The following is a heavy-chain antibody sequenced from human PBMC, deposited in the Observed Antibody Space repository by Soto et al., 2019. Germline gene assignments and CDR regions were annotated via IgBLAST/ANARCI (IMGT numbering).Heavy chain of an antibody. D-gene: IGHD2-15*01. CDR2: ISYSGST. CDR1: GGSMSSYY. V-gene: IGHV4-59*01. Sequence: KTSETLSLTCTVSGGSMSSYYWTWLRQSPGRGLERIGYISYSGSTYYNPSLKSRVTISADTSKNQFSLRMNSMIAADTAVYYCARADPDASVGYWGQGTLVTVSS. J-gene: IGHJ4*02. CDR3: ARADPDASVGY.